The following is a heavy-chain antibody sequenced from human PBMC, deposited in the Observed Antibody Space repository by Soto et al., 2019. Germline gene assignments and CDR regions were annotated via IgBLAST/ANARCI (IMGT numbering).Heavy chain of an antibody. V-gene: IGHV4-34*01. CDR3: ARGIEGWYQGRYYYGMDV. J-gene: IGHJ6*02. Sequence: SETLSLTCAVYGGSFSGYYWTWIRQPPGTGLEWIGEINHTGNTYFNPSLRSRVTISLDTSKNQFSLKLSSVTAADTAVYYCARGIEGWYQGRYYYGMDVWGQGTTVTVSS. CDR1: GGSFSGYY. D-gene: IGHD6-19*01. CDR2: INHTGNT.